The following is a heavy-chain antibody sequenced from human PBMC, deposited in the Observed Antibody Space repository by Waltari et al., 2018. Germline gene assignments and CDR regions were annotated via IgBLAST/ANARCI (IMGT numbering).Heavy chain of an antibody. J-gene: IGHJ4*02. CDR2: IKQDGSEK. D-gene: IGHD4-17*01. V-gene: IGHV3-7*01. CDR1: GFTFSSYW. Sequence: EVQLVESGGGLVQPGGSLRLSCAASGFTFSSYWMSWVRQAPGKGLEWVANIKQDGSEKYDVDSVKGRFTISRDNAKNSLYLQMNSLRAEDTAVYYCARTPLDYGDYVPYFDYWGQGTLVTVSS. CDR3: ARTPLDYGDYVPYFDY.